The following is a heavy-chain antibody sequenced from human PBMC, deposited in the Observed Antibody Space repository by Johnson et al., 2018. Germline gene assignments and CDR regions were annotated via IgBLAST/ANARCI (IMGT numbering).Heavy chain of an antibody. J-gene: IGHJ6*02. D-gene: IGHD3-16*01. CDR1: GFTFSSYW. Sequence: VQLVESGGGLVEPGGSLRLSCAASGFTFSSYWMSWVRQAPGKGREWVANIKQDGSEKYYVDSVKGRFTISSDNAKNSLYLQMNSLRLEDPALYYCAKTMITFGGARYGMDVWGQGTTVTVSS. CDR3: AKTMITFGGARYGMDV. V-gene: IGHV3-7*03. CDR2: IKQDGSEK.